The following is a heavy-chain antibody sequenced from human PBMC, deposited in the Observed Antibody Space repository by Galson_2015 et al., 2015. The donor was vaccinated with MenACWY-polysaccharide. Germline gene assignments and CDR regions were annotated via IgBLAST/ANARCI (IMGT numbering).Heavy chain of an antibody. CDR1: GFTFSTYW. D-gene: IGHD3-16*01. J-gene: IGHJ4*02. V-gene: IGHV3-74*01. CDR3: AGGGGTELDD. CDR2: INSDGSST. Sequence: PRLSCAASGFTFSTYWMHWVRQAPGKGLVWVSRINSDGSSTSYADSVKGRFTISRDNAKNTLYLQLNSLRAEDTAVYFCAGGGGTELDDWGQGTLVTVSS.